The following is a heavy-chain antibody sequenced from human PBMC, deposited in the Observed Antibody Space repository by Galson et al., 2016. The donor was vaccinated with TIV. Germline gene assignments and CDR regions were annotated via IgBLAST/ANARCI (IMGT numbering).Heavy chain of an antibody. CDR1: GGSMTSYY. D-gene: IGHD6-6*01. Sequence: TLSLTCAVSGGSMTSYYWNWFRQSPGKGLEWIAYIHSSGGTNSNPSPRSRLTISVDTSKNQFSLRLYSVTAADTAVYYCTRGIAARPAIAVDAFDVWGPGTMVAVSS. J-gene: IGHJ3*01. CDR3: TRGIAARPAIAVDAFDV. V-gene: IGHV4-59*01. CDR2: IHSSGGT.